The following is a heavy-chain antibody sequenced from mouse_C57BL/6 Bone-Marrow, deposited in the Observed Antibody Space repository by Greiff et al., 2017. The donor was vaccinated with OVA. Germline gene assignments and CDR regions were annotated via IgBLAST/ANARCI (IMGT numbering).Heavy chain of an antibody. CDR3: TRGDYVPAWFAY. V-gene: IGHV5-9-1*02. Sequence: DVQLVESGAGLVKPGGSLKLSCAASGFTFSSYAMSWVRQTPEKRLEWVAYISSGGDYIYYADTVKCRFTISRDNARNTLYLQMSSLKSEDTAMYYCTRGDYVPAWFAYWGQGTLVTVSA. J-gene: IGHJ3*01. CDR2: ISSGGDYI. D-gene: IGHD2-4*01. CDR1: GFTFSSYA.